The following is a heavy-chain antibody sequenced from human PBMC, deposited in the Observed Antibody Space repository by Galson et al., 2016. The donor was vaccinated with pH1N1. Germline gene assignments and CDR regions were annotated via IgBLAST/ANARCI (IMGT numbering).Heavy chain of an antibody. J-gene: IGHJ4*02. CDR1: GFSFSSYW. CDR3: ARARLLTTGDPTGYFDY. Sequence: SLRLSCVASGFSFSSYWMHWVRQVPGKGPVWVSRINSDGSSTSYADSVKGRFTISRDNAKNTLYLQMDSLRADDTAVYFCARARLLTTGDPTGYFDYWGQVTLVTASS. V-gene: IGHV3-74*01. D-gene: IGHD7-27*01. CDR2: INSDGSST.